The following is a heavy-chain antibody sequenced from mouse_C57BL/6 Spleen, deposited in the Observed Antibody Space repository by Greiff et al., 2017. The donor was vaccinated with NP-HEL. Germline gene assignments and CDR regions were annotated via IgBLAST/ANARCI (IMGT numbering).Heavy chain of an antibody. V-gene: IGHV1-50*01. CDR1: GYTFTSYW. D-gene: IGHD1-1*01. Sequence: QVQLQQPGAELVKPGASVKLSCKASGYTFTSYWMQWVKQRPGQGLEWIGEIDPSDSYTNYNQKFKGKATLTVDTSSSTAYMQLSSLTSEDSAVYYCARPLYYGSHYFDYWGQGTTLTVSS. CDR3: ARPLYYGSHYFDY. CDR2: IDPSDSYT. J-gene: IGHJ2*01.